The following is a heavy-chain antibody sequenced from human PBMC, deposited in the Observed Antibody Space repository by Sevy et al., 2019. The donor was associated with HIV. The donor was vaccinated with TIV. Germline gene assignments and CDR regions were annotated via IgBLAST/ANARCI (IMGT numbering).Heavy chain of an antibody. CDR1: GYTFTGQY. CDR3: ARGLRLRGCSYGSFDY. J-gene: IGHJ4*02. V-gene: IGHV1-2*02. Sequence: ASVKVSCKASGYTFTGQYIHWVRQAPGQGLEWMGWINPNSGGTNYRQDFQGRVTLTRDTSITTAYMELSGLKSDDTAIYYCARGLRLRGCSYGSFDYWGQGTLVTVSS. CDR2: INPNSGGT. D-gene: IGHD5-18*01.